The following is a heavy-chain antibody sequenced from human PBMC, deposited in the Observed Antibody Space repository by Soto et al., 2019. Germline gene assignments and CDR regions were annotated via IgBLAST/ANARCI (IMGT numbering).Heavy chain of an antibody. V-gene: IGHV1-18*01. D-gene: IGHD1-1*01. CDR3: ARGRYGDY. J-gene: IGHJ4*02. CDR1: GYTFTSYG. Sequence: QVNLVQSGAEVRKPGASVKVSCKGSGYTFTSYGIAWVRQAPGQGLEWMGWISAHNDNTNSAQKVQGRVTVTRDTSTSTAYMELRNLRSDDTAVYFCARGRYGDYWGQGALVTVSS. CDR2: ISAHNDNT.